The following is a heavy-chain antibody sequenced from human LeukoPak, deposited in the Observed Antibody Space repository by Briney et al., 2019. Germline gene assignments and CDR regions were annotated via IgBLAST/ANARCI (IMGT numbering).Heavy chain of an antibody. Sequence: PGGSLRLSCAASGFTFSSYWMSWVRQAPGKGLEWLANIKTDGSEKYYVDSVKGRFTISRDNAKNSLYLQMSSLRAEDTAVYYCASLHPSYNWNYYYYMDVWGKGTTVTVSS. CDR2: IKTDGSEK. CDR3: ASLHPSYNWNYYYYMDV. V-gene: IGHV3-7*01. D-gene: IGHD1-20*01. J-gene: IGHJ6*03. CDR1: GFTFSSYW.